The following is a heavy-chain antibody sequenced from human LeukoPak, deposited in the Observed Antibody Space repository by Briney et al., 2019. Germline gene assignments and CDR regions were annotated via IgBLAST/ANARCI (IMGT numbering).Heavy chain of an antibody. CDR3: ARDPSRSGYYSYYFDY. V-gene: IGHV3-21*01. J-gene: IGHJ4*02. D-gene: IGHD3-22*01. CDR2: ISSSSTYI. Sequence: GGSLRLSCAASGFTFSSYVMSWVRQAPGKGLEWVSYISSSSTYIYYADSVKGRFTISRDNAKNSLYLQMNSLRAEDTAVYYCARDPSRSGYYSYYFDYWGQGTLVTVSS. CDR1: GFTFSSYV.